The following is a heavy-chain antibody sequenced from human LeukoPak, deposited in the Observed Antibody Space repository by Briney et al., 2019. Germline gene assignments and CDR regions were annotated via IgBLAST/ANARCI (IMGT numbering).Heavy chain of an antibody. CDR3: AKVYYFDTSGYHPTFDH. J-gene: IGHJ4*02. Sequence: PGGSLRLSCAVSRFTFGTYGMTWVRQAPGKGLEWVSGINGNGGSTYYADSVKGRFTISRDNSKNTLYLQMNSLRAEDTAVYYCAKVYYFDTSGYHPTFDHWGQGTLVTVSS. V-gene: IGHV3-23*01. D-gene: IGHD3-22*01. CDR1: RFTFGTYG. CDR2: INGNGGST.